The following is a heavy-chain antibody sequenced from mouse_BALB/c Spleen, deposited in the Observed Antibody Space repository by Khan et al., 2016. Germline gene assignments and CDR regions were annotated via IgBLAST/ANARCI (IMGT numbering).Heavy chain of an antibody. D-gene: IGHD2-14*01. Sequence: VQLQQSGPELVKPGASVKISCKASGYSFTSYFMNWVKQSHGKSLEWIGRINPYNGDTFYNQKFKGKATLTVDKSSSTAHMELLSLTSEDSAVYYCGRSAYRYDGTVDYWGQGTTLTVSS. CDR3: GRSAYRYDGTVDY. CDR1: GYSFTSYF. V-gene: IGHV1-37*01. CDR2: INPYNGDT. J-gene: IGHJ2*01.